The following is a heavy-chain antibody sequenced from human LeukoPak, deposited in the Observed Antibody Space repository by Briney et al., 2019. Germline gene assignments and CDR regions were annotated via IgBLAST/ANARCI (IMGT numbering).Heavy chain of an antibody. CDR3: AKHRGESYFFDY. Sequence: GRSLRLSCAASGFTFSSYGMHWVRQAPGKGLEWVAVISYDGSNRYYADSVKGRFTISRDNSKNTLYLQMNSLRAEDTAVYYCAKHRGESYFFDYWGQGTLVTVSS. D-gene: IGHD1-26*01. J-gene: IGHJ4*02. V-gene: IGHV3-30*18. CDR1: GFTFSSYG. CDR2: ISYDGSNR.